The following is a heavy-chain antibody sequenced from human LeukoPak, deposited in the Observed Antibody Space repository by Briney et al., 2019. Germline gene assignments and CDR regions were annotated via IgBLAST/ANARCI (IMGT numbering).Heavy chain of an antibody. Sequence: PGGSLRLSCAASGFTFSGSGMHWVRQASGKGLEWVGRIRSKTNNYATAYAASVKGRFTISRDDSKNTAYLQMNSLKTEDTAVYYCFILPAAIGYWGQGTLVTVSS. D-gene: IGHD2-2*01. CDR2: IRSKTNNYAT. V-gene: IGHV3-73*01. J-gene: IGHJ4*02. CDR3: FILPAAIGY. CDR1: GFTFSGSG.